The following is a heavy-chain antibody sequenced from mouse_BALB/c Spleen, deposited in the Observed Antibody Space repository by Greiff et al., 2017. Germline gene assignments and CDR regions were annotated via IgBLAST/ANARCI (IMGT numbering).Heavy chain of an antibody. CDR3: ATGLDYEGFAY. V-gene: IGHV1-82*01. J-gene: IGHJ3*01. D-gene: IGHD2-4*01. Sequence: QVQLQQSGPELVKPGASVKISCKASGYAFSSSWMNWVKQRPGQGLEWIGRIYPGDGDTNYNGKFKGKATLTADKSSSTAYMQLSSLTSVDSAVYFCATGLDYEGFAYWGQGTLVTVSA. CDR2: IYPGDGDT. CDR1: GYAFSSSW.